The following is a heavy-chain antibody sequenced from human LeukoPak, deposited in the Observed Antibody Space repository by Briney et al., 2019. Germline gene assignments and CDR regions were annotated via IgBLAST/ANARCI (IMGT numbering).Heavy chain of an antibody. J-gene: IGHJ4*02. CDR1: GFTFDDYA. D-gene: IGHD6-19*01. V-gene: IGHV3-23*01. CDR2: ISGSGGST. CDR3: AKDYSSGWYRDYFDY. Sequence: PGGSLRLSCAASGFTFDDYAMHWVRQAPGKGLEWVSAISGSGGSTYYADSVKGRFTISRDNSKNTLYLQMNSLRAEDTAVYYCAKDYSSGWYRDYFDYWGQGTLITVSS.